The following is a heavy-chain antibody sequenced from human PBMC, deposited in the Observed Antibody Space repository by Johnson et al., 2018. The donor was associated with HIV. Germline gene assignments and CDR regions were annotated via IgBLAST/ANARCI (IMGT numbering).Heavy chain of an antibody. Sequence: VQLVESGGGLIQPGGSLRLSCAASGFTFSFYWMHWVRQVPGKGLVWVSVIYSGGSTYYADSVKGRFTISRDNSKNTLYLQMNSLRAEDTAMYYCARERYGSQAIDAFDIWGQGTMVTVSS. CDR1: GFTFSFYW. D-gene: IGHD2-15*01. V-gene: IGHV3-66*03. CDR3: ARERYGSQAIDAFDI. J-gene: IGHJ3*02. CDR2: IYSGGST.